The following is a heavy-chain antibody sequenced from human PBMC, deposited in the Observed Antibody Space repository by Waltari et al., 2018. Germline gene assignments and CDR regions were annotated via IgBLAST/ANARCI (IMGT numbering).Heavy chain of an antibody. CDR2: INPNSGVT. J-gene: IGHJ5*02. D-gene: IGHD4-17*01. CDR3: ARTVNA. V-gene: IGHV1-2*02. CDR1: GYNFSGYF. Sequence: QVQLVQSGAEVKKPGASVKVSCKASGYNFSGYFMHWVRQAPGQGLEWMGWINPNSGVTNYAQKFQGRITMTGDTSITTVYMELRSLTYDDSAVYFCARTVNAWGQGTLVTVSS.